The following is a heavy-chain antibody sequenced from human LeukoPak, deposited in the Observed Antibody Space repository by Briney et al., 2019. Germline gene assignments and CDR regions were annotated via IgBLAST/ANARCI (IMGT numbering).Heavy chain of an antibody. V-gene: IGHV3-74*01. D-gene: IGHD3-10*01. CDR2: INSDGSST. CDR3: ARSGYGSGSYYPPYWFDP. CDR1: GFTFSSYW. Sequence: GGSLRLSCAASGFTFSSYWMHWVRQAPGKGLVWVSRINSDGSSTSYADSVKGRFTISRDNAKNTLYLQMNSLRAEDTAVYYCARSGYGSGSYYPPYWFDPWGQGTLVTVSS. J-gene: IGHJ5*02.